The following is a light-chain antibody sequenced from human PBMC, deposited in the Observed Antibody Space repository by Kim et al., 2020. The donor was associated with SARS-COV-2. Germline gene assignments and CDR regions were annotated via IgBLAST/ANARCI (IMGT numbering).Light chain of an antibody. CDR3: HQYNKWAPCT. CDR2: DAS. CDR1: QTVSTT. V-gene: IGKV3-15*01. J-gene: IGKJ1*01. Sequence: EIVLTQSPATVSVSPGERVTLSCRASQTVSTTLAWYQQKPGQPPRLLIYDASSRAPGVPDRFSGSGSGTEFTLTISSLHSEDFAVYHCHQYNKWAPCTFGLGTKVDIK.